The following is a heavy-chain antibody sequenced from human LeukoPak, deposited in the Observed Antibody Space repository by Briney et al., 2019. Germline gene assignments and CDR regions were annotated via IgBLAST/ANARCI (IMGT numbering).Heavy chain of an antibody. CDR1: GGSISSYY. Sequence: SETLSLTCTVSGGSISSYYWSWIRQPAGKGLEWIGRIYTSGSTNYNPSLKSRVTMSVDTSKSQFSLKLSSVTAADTAVYYCARYSLRSGYPYYFDYWGQGTLVTVSS. CDR3: ARYSLRSGYPYYFDY. CDR2: IYTSGST. J-gene: IGHJ4*02. D-gene: IGHD3-3*01. V-gene: IGHV4-4*07.